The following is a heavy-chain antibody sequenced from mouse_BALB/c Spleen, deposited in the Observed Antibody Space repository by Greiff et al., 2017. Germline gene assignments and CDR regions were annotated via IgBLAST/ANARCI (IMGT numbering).Heavy chain of an antibody. J-gene: IGHJ3*01. CDR3: ARYGNSFAY. D-gene: IGHD2-1*01. CDR1: GFTFSSYG. V-gene: IGHV5-6-3*01. Sequence: EVNLVESGGGLVQPGGSLKLSCAASGFTFSSYGMSWVRQTPDKRLELVATINSNGGSTYYPDSVKGRFTISRDNAKNTLYLQMSSLKSEDTAMYYCARYGNSFAYWGQGTLVTVSA. CDR2: INSNGGST.